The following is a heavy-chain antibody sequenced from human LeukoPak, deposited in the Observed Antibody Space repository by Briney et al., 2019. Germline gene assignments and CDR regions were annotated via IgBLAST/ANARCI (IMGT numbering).Heavy chain of an antibody. J-gene: IGHJ4*02. CDR2: IKQDGSEK. Sequence: PGGSLRLSCAASGFTFSSYWMSWVRQAPGKGLEWVANIKQDGSEKYYVDSVKGRFTISRDNAKNSLYLQMNSLRAEDTAVYYCARSPFPLRFLEWLLYYFDYWGQGTLVTVSS. CDR3: ARSPFPLRFLEWLLYYFDY. CDR1: GFTFSSYW. V-gene: IGHV3-7*01. D-gene: IGHD3-3*01.